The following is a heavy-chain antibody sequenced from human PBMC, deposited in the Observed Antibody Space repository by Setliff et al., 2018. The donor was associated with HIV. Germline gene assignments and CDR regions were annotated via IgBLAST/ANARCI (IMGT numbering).Heavy chain of an antibody. CDR3: IATFTGTSGTATPLGWAEYFHH. D-gene: IGHD3-10*01. CDR2: IKSKSDGGTT. CDR1: GFTFSNAW. V-gene: IGHV3-15*05. Sequence: PGGSLRLSCAASGFTFSNAWMSWVRQAPGKGLEWVGRIKSKSDGGTTDYAAPVKGRFTISRDDSENTLYLQMNSLKTEDTAVYYCIATFTGTSGTATPLGWAEYFHHWGQGTLVTVSS. J-gene: IGHJ1*01.